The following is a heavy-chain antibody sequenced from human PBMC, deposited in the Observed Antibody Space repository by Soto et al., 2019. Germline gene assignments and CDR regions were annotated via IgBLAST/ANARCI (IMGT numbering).Heavy chain of an antibody. CDR3: ARDGYYYDSSGHTAPYYFDY. V-gene: IGHV3-11*04. Sequence: GGSLRLSCAASGFTFSDYYVNWVRQAPGKGLEWVSSISSSSTIYYADSVKGRFTISRDNAKNSLYLQMNSLRAEDTAVYYCARDGYYYDSSGHTAPYYFDYCGQGTLVTVSS. J-gene: IGHJ4*02. CDR2: ISSSSTI. CDR1: GFTFSDYY. D-gene: IGHD3-22*01.